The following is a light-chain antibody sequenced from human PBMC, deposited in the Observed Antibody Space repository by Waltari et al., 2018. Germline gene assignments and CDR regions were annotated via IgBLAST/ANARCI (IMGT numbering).Light chain of an antibody. V-gene: IGLV1-51*01. CDR1: ISNIGNYY. CDR3: ATWDNSLREVV. Sequence: QSVLTQPPSVSAAPGQKVTISCSRSISNIGNYYVSWYHQLPGAAPRLLIYDNNERASGIPDLFSAATSGTSATLGITGLQMEDEADYYCATWDNSLREVVFGGGTKLTVL. J-gene: IGLJ2*01. CDR2: DNN.